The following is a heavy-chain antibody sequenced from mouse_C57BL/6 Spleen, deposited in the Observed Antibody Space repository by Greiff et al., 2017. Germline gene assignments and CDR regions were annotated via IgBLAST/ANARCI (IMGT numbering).Heavy chain of an antibody. CDR1: GFSFNTYA. CDR3: VRPNYYGSSPAWFAY. Sequence: EVKLMESGGGLVQPKGSLKLSCAASGFSFNTYAMNWVRQAPGKGLEWVARIRSKSNNYATSYADSVKDRFTISRDDSESMLYLQMNNLKTKDTAMYYCVRPNYYGSSPAWFAYWGQGTLVTVSA. D-gene: IGHD1-1*01. J-gene: IGHJ3*01. V-gene: IGHV10-1*01. CDR2: IRSKSNNYAT.